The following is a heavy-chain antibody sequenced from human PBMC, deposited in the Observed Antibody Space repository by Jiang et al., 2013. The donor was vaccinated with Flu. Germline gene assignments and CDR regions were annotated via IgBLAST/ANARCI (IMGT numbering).Heavy chain of an antibody. CDR1: GASISSNNY. CDR3: ARHDQWLVRMLY. Sequence: PGLVKPSETLSLTCTVSGASISSNNYWAWIRQPPGRVWSGLEYVLYGNTFHNPSLKSRVSISVDMSKNQFSLNLSSVTAADTAVYYCARHDQWLVRMLYWGQGALVTVSS. D-gene: IGHD6-19*01. J-gene: IGHJ4*02. CDR2: VLYGNT. V-gene: IGHV4-39*01.